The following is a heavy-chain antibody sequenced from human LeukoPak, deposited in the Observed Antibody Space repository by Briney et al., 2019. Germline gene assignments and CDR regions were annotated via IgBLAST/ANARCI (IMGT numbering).Heavy chain of an antibody. CDR2: IDCSDSYS. J-gene: IGHJ6*02. D-gene: IGHD3-22*01. CDR1: GYSFPTHW. V-gene: IGHV5-10-1*01. CDR3: ARHSGSGMDV. Sequence: GESLKISCKGSGYSFPTHWISWVRQIPGKGLEWMGRIDCSDSYSNYSPSFKGHVTISADKSTGTAYLQWSSLKASDTALYYCARHSGSGMDVWGQGTTVTVSS.